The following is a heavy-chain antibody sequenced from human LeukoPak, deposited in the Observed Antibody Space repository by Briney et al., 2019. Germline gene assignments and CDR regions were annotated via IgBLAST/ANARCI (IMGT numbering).Heavy chain of an antibody. D-gene: IGHD2-21*01. CDR3: ARDSNSFPNCFDY. CDR2: IYSGGDT. CDR1: GFTVSDNY. J-gene: IGHJ4*02. Sequence: GGSLKLSCAASGFTVSDNYMSWVRQAPGEGLEWVSLIYSGGDTFYADSVKGRFTISRDNSKNTLYLQMSSLRAEDTAVYYCARDSNSFPNCFDYWGQGTLVTVSS. V-gene: IGHV3-53*01.